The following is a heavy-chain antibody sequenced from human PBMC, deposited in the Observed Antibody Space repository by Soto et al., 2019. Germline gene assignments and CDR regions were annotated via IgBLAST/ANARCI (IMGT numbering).Heavy chain of an antibody. J-gene: IGHJ6*02. D-gene: IGHD4-17*01. CDR3: ATGAPGATVTTTYYYYGMDV. Sequence: ASVKVSCKASGYTFTGYYMHWVRQAPGQGLEWMGWINPNSGGTNYAQKFQGWVTMTRDTSISTAYMELSRLRSDDTAVYYCATGAPGATVTTTYYYYGMDVWGQGTTVTVSS. CDR1: GYTFTGYY. V-gene: IGHV1-2*04. CDR2: INPNSGGT.